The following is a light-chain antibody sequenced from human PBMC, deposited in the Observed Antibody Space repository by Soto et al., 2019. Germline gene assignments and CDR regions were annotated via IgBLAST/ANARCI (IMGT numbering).Light chain of an antibody. CDR2: AAS. V-gene: IGKV1-6*02. CDR3: LQDYNYPLT. CDR1: QSLLHSNGYNY. J-gene: IGKJ4*01. Sequence: MTQSPLSLPVTPGEPASISCRSSQSLLHSNGYNYLDWYQQKPGKAPKLLIYAASSLQSGVPSRFSGSGSGTDFTLTISSLQPEDFATYYCLQDYNYPLTFGGGTKVDI.